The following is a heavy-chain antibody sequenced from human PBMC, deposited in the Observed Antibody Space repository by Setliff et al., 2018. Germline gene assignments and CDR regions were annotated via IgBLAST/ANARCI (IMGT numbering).Heavy chain of an antibody. D-gene: IGHD2-15*01. Sequence: PSETLSLTCNVSGGSISSRDYHWGWVRQPPGKGLEWIVNIFYTGITYYNPSLKSRVTVSVDRSKNQFSLNLTSVTAADTAVYYCARASVVHAIAVGYWGQGTLVTVSS. CDR1: GGSISSRDYH. CDR2: IFYTGIT. CDR3: ARASVVHAIAVGY. J-gene: IGHJ4*02. V-gene: IGHV4-39*01.